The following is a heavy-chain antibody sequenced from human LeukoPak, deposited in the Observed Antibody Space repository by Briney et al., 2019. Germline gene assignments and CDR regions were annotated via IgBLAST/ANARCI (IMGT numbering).Heavy chain of an antibody. CDR2: IYYSGST. J-gene: IGHJ4*02. CDR3: ARHKGGSNFDY. V-gene: IGHV4-59*08. Sequence: SETLSLTCTVSGGSISSYYWSWIRQPPGKGLEWIGYIYYSGSTNHNPSLKSRVTISVDTSKNQFSLKLSSVTAADTAVYYCARHKGGSNFDYWGQGTLVTVSS. D-gene: IGHD1-26*01. CDR1: GGSISSYY.